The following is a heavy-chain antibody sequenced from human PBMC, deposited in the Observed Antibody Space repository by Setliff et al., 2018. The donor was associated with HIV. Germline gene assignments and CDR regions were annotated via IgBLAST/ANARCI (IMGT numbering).Heavy chain of an antibody. CDR2: INRDGTEK. D-gene: IGHD5-12*01. CDR3: ARDSGVATIRKSALDY. CDR1: GFTFSSYS. Sequence: GGSLRLSCAASGFTFSSYSMNWVRQAPGKGLEWVAQINRDGTEKYYVDSVKGRFTISRDNAKNSLYLQMNSLRAEDTALYYCARDSGVATIRKSALDYWGQGTLVTVSS. V-gene: IGHV3-7*03. J-gene: IGHJ4*02.